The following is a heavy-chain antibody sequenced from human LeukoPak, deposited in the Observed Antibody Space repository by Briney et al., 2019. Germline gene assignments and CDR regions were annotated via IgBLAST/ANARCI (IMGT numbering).Heavy chain of an antibody. CDR1: GYTFTSYG. CDR2: ISAYNGNT. Sequence: ASVKVSCKASGYTFTSYGISWVRQAPGQGLEWMGWISAYNGNTNYAQKFQGRVTMTRDTSTSTVYMELSSLRSEDTAVYYCATSDYYDSSGYRYKFQHWGQGTLVTVSS. J-gene: IGHJ1*01. V-gene: IGHV1-18*01. D-gene: IGHD3-22*01. CDR3: ATSDYYDSSGYRYKFQH.